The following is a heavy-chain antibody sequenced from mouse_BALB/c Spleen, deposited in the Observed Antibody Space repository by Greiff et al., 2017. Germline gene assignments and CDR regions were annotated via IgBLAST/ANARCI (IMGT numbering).Heavy chain of an antibody. CDR2: ISSGGGST. D-gene: IGHD3-3*01. CDR1: GFAFSSYD. CDR3: ARHLGGFAY. Sequence: EVKVEESGGGLVKPGGSLKLSCAASGFAFSSYDMSWVRQTPEKRLEWVAYISSGGGSTYYPDTVKGRFTISRDNAKNTLYLQMSSLKSEDTAMYYCARHLGGFAYWGQGTLVTVSA. J-gene: IGHJ3*01. V-gene: IGHV5-12-1*01.